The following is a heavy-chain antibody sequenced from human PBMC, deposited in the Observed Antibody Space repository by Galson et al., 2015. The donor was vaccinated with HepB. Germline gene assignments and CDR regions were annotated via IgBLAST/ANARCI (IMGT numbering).Heavy chain of an antibody. CDR3: TTGKPPITLGTTTGDFDS. V-gene: IGHV3-30*03. CDR1: GFIFSNYG. D-gene: IGHD1-14*01. CDR2: ITYDGSDR. Sequence: SLRLPCAGSGFIFSNYGMHWVRQSPGKGLEWVAGITYDGSDRYYTDSVRGRFTVSRDNSKNTLYLEMKSLKAEDTAVYYCTTGKPPITLGTTTGDFDSWGRGTLVTVSS. J-gene: IGHJ4*02.